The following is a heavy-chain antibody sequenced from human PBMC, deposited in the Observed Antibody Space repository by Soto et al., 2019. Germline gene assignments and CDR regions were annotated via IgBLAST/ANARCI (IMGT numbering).Heavy chain of an antibody. CDR2: IWYDGSNK. D-gene: IGHD6-19*01. CDR3: ARDTQWLYYFDY. J-gene: IGHJ4*02. V-gene: IGHV3-33*01. CDR1: GFTFSSYG. Sequence: PGGSLRLSCAASGFTFSSYGMHWVRQAPGKGLEWVAVIWYDGSNKYYADSVKGRFTISRDNSKNTLYLQMNSLRAEDTAVYYCARDTQWLYYFDYWGQGTLVTVSS.